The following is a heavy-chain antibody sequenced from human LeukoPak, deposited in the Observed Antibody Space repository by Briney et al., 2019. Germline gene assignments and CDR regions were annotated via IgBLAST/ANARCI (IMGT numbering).Heavy chain of an antibody. CDR2: ISWNSGSI. D-gene: IGHD3-16*01. V-gene: IGHV3-9*01. CDR3: AKSEGWAYYFDY. J-gene: IGHJ4*02. Sequence: GGSLRLSCAASGFTFDDYAMHWVRQAPGKGLEWVSGISWNSGSIGYADSVKGRFTISRDNAKNSLYLQMNSLRAEDTALYYCAKSEGWAYYFDYWGQGTLVTVSS. CDR1: GFTFDDYA.